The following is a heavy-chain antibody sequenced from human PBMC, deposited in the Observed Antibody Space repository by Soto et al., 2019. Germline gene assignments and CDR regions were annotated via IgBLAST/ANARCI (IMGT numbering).Heavy chain of an antibody. D-gene: IGHD4-4*01. CDR2: ISHGATRK. CDR1: RFTFSDYG. Sequence: PGGSLRLSFAASRFTFSDYGMHWVRQSPGKGLEWVAGISHGATRKSYSDSVKGRFIISRDNSKKMLYLQLNSLRREDAAVYYCAKDWVGGSNRYQLDYWGRGTLVTVSS. CDR3: AKDWVGGSNRYQLDY. V-gene: IGHV3-30*18. J-gene: IGHJ4*02.